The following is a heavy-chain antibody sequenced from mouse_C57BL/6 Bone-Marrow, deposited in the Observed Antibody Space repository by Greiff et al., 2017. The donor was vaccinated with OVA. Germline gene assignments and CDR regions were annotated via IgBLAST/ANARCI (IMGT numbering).Heavy chain of an antibody. CDR1: GFTFSSYA. D-gene: IGHD3-3*01. CDR2: ISDGGSYT. CDR3: ARGGCMDY. Sequence: DVMLVESGGGLVKPGGSLKLSCAASGFTFSSYAMSWVRQTPEKRLEWVATISDGGSYTYYPDNVKGRFTISRDNAKNNLYLQMSHLKSEDTAMYYCARGGCMDYWGQGTSVTVSS. V-gene: IGHV5-4*03. J-gene: IGHJ4*01.